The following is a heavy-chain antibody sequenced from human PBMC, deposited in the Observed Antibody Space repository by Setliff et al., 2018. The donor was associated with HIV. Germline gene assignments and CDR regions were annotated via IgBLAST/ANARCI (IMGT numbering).Heavy chain of an antibody. J-gene: IGHJ4*02. CDR1: GYSVSSGYY. CDR3: VSGPLSGYGYYFDY. Sequence: SETLSLTCAVSGYSVSSGYYWGWIRQPPGKGLEWIGSFYHSGSTFYNPSLKSRATISLDTSRNQYSLKLRSVTAADTAVYYCVSGPLSGYGYYFDYWGQGALVTVSS. V-gene: IGHV4-38-2*01. D-gene: IGHD3-3*01. CDR2: FYHSGST.